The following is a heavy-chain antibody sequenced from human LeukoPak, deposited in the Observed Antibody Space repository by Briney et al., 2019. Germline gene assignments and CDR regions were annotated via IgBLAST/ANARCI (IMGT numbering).Heavy chain of an antibody. CDR3: TRDYPIAVAGNFDY. Sequence: GGSLRPSCTASGFTFGDYAMSWVRQAPGKGLEWVGFIRSKAYGGTTEYAASVKGRFTISRDDSKSIAYLQMNSLKTEDTAVYYCTRDYPIAVAGNFDYWGQGTLVTVSS. V-gene: IGHV3-49*04. J-gene: IGHJ4*02. CDR2: IRSKAYGGTT. D-gene: IGHD6-19*01. CDR1: GFTFGDYA.